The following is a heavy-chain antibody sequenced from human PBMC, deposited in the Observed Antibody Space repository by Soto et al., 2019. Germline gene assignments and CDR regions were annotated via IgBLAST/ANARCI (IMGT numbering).Heavy chain of an antibody. D-gene: IGHD3-22*01. V-gene: IGHV3-21*01. CDR3: ARDHYDSSGFYNIFFYYYGLDV. J-gene: IGHJ6*02. CDR2: ISSGRSYI. CDR1: GLTFSSYS. Sequence: EVQLVESGGGLVKAGGSLRLSCSASGLTFSSYSMNWVRQAPGKGLEWVSSISSGRSYIYYADSVKGRFTISRDNAKNLLYLQMNSLRAEDTAVYYCARDHYDSSGFYNIFFYYYGLDVWGPGTTVTVS.